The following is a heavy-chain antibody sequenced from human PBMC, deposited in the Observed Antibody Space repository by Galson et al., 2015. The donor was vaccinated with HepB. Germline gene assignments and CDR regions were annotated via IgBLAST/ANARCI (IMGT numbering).Heavy chain of an antibody. Sequence: CAISGDSVSSNSAAWNWIRQSPSRGLEWLGRTYYRSKWYNDYAVSVKSRITINPDTSKNQFSLQLNSVTPEDTAVYYCARGDLYYDILTGYYGPNWFDPWGQGTLVTVSS. D-gene: IGHD3-9*01. CDR3: ARGDLYYDILTGYYGPNWFDP. CDR2: TYYRSKWYN. V-gene: IGHV6-1*01. J-gene: IGHJ5*02. CDR1: GDSVSSNSAA.